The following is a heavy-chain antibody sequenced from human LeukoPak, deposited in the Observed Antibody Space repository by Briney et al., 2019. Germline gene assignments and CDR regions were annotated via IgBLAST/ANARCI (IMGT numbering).Heavy chain of an antibody. Sequence: GGSLRPSCAASGFTFDDYAMHWVRQAPGKGLEWVSGISWNSGSIGYADSVKGRFTISRDNAKNPLYLQMNSLRAEDTALYYCAKDRGYSGYDSFDYWGQGTLVSVSS. CDR3: AKDRGYSGYDSFDY. CDR1: GFTFDDYA. J-gene: IGHJ4*02. CDR2: ISWNSGSI. V-gene: IGHV3-9*01. D-gene: IGHD5-12*01.